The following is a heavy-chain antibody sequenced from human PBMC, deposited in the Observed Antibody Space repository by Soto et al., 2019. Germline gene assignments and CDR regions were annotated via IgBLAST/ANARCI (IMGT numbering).Heavy chain of an antibody. CDR2: FDPEDGET. D-gene: IGHD2-15*01. Sequence: ASVKVSCKVSGYTLTGFSMHWVRQAPGKGLEWIGSFDPEDGETIYAQKMQGRVTMTEDTSTDTAYMVLSSLRSEDTAVYYCATGYCSGGSCPVSMDVWGKGTTVTVSS. CDR1: GYTLTGFS. CDR3: ATGYCSGGSCPVSMDV. V-gene: IGHV1-24*01. J-gene: IGHJ6*04.